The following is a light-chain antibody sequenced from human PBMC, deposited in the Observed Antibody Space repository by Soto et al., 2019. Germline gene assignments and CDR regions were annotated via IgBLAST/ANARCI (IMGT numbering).Light chain of an antibody. CDR1: QSVSGRY. J-gene: IGKJ1*01. Sequence: EIVVTQSPGTLSLSPGESATLSCRASQSVSGRYLAWYQQKSGQSPRLLIYGASTRATGVPDRFSGSGSGTDFTLTISRLEPEDFAVYYCQQYGSSLPWTFGQGTTVEMK. CDR3: QQYGSSLPWT. V-gene: IGKV3-20*01. CDR2: GAS.